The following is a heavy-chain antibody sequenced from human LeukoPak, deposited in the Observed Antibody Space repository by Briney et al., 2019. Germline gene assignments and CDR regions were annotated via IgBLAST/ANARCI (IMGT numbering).Heavy chain of an antibody. CDR1: GFTFSSYT. V-gene: IGHV4-34*01. D-gene: IGHD3-10*01. Sequence: GSLRLSCVVSGFTFSSYTMSWVRQAPGKGLEWIGEINHSGSTNYNPSLKSRVTISVDTSKNQFSLKLSSVTAADTAVYYCARGYGSGIYYWGQGTLVTVSS. CDR2: INHSGST. J-gene: IGHJ4*02. CDR3: ARGYGSGIYY.